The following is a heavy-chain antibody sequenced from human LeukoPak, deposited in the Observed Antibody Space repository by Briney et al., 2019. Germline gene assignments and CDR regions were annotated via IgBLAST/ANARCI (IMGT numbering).Heavy chain of an antibody. CDR1: GFTFSSYA. V-gene: IGHV3-30*04. D-gene: IGHD5-12*01. Sequence: GGSLRLSCAASGFTFSSYAMHWVRQAPGKGLEWVAVISYDGSNKYYADSVKGRFTISRDSSKNTLYLQMNSLRAEDTAVYYCARSDSGYADFDYWGQGTLVTVSS. J-gene: IGHJ4*02. CDR2: ISYDGSNK. CDR3: ARSDSGYADFDY.